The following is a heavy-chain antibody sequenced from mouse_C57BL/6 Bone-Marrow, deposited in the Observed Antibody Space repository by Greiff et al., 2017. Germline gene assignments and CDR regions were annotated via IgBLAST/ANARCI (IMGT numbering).Heavy chain of an antibody. CDR3: VAPYWYFDV. J-gene: IGHJ1*03. V-gene: IGHV10-1*01. CDR1: GFSFNTYA. Sequence: EVKLVESGGGLVQPKGSLKLSCAASGFSFNTYAMNWVRQAPGKGLEWVARIRSKSNNYATYYADSVKDRFTISRDDSESMLYLQMNNLKTEDTAMYYCVAPYWYFDVWGTGTTVTVSS. CDR2: IRSKSNNYAT.